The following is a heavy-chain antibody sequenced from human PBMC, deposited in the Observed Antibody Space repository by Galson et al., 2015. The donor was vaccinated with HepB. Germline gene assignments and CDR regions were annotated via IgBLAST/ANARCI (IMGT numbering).Heavy chain of an antibody. CDR2: IKEDGTEQ. Sequence: SLRLSCAASGFTFSSYWMSWVRQAPGKGMEWVANIKEDGTEQYYGGSVKGRFTISRDNAKNSVYLQMNRLRAEDTAVYFCARDIMRGGDLDYWGQGTLVTVSS. D-gene: IGHD3-16*01. V-gene: IGHV3-7*03. J-gene: IGHJ4*02. CDR3: ARDIMRGGDLDY. CDR1: GFTFSSYW.